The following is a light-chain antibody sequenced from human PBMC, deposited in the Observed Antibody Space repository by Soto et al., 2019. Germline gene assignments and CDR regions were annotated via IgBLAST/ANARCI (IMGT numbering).Light chain of an antibody. CDR3: QQYGSSPLT. V-gene: IGKV3-20*01. CDR2: GAS. Sequence: EIVLTQSPGTLSLSPGERATLSCRASQSVSSSYLAWYQQKPGQAPRLLIYGASSRATGIPDRFSGSGSGTDFPLTISRLEPEDFAVYYSQQYGSSPLTFGGGTKVEIK. CDR1: QSVSSSY. J-gene: IGKJ4*01.